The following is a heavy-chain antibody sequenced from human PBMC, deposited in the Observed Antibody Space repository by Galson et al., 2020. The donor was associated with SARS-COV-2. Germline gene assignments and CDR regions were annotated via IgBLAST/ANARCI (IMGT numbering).Heavy chain of an antibody. CDR2: IYYSGIT. D-gene: IGHD5-12*01. CDR3: ARNQRGLDGFNLYSDY. CDR1: GGSVSSGSYF. Sequence: SETLSLTCTVSGGSVSSGSYFWSWVRQPPGKGLEWIAYIYYSGITNYSPSLKGRVTISVDTSKNQFSLRLNSVTAADTAVYYCARNQRGLDGFNLYSDYWGQGTLVTVSS. V-gene: IGHV4-61*01. J-gene: IGHJ4*02.